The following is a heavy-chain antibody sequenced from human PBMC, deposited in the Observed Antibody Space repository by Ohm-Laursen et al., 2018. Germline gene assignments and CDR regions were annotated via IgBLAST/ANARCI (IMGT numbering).Heavy chain of an antibody. CDR2: ITGSGGST. CDR3: AKENSSAPGSHFDY. Sequence: SLRLSCAASGFTFSSYAMSWVRQAPGKGLEWVSSITGSGGSTHYADSVKGRFTISRDNSKNTVYLQMNSLRAEDTAVYYCAKENSSAPGSHFDYWGQGTLVTVSS. CDR1: GFTFSSYA. V-gene: IGHV3-23*01. D-gene: IGHD3-22*01. J-gene: IGHJ4*02.